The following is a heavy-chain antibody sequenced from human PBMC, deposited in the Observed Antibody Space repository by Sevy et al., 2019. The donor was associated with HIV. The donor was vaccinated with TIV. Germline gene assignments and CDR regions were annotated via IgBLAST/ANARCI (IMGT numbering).Heavy chain of an antibody. CDR3: VRELPMNGFWVFDS. CDR1: GFTFSIYG. J-gene: IGHJ4*02. V-gene: IGHV3-30*09. CDR2: ISTDATKQ. Sequence: GGSLRLSCVASGFTFSIYGIHWVRQAPGKGLEWMAVISTDATKQHFIDSVKGRFAMARDNSKYTVFLHMNNLRPDDTATYSCVRELPMNGFWVFDSWGQGTLVTVSS. D-gene: IGHD3-3*01.